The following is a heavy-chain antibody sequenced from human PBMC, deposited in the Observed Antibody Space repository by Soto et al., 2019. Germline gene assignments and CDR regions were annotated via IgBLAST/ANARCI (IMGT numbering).Heavy chain of an antibody. CDR3: ARDRAHRYGFDP. V-gene: IGHV1-18*01. CDR1: GYSFSNSG. CDR2: ISGHNGNT. J-gene: IGHJ5*02. D-gene: IGHD2-15*01. Sequence: QIQLVQSEAEVREPGASVKVSCKGSGYSFSNSGVAWVRQAPGEGLEWMGWISGHNGNTNYAEKFQGRVSMTTDTFTTTAYMELRNLRSDDTAVYYCARDRAHRYGFDPWGQGTLVTVSS.